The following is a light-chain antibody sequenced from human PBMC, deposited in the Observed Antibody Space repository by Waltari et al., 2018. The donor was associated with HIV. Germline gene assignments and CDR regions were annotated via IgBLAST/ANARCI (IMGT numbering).Light chain of an antibody. CDR3: QQFNSYPLT. V-gene: IGKV1-13*02. CDR2: DAS. J-gene: IGKJ4*01. CDR1: QDISGA. Sequence: ALQLTQSPSSLSASVGDRVTITCRASQDISGALAWYQQKPGEPPKLLIHDASIVETGVPSKFSGSGAGADVTLTISSLQPEDFATYYCQQFNSYPLTFGAGTKVEIK.